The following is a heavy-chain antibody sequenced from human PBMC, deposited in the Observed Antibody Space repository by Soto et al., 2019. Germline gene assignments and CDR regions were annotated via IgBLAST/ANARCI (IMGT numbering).Heavy chain of an antibody. V-gene: IGHV4-59*08. CDR2: IYYGGST. CDR3: AKNWNWGSLVH. D-gene: IGHD7-27*01. CDR1: GDSISTDY. Sequence: ETLSLTCTVSGDSISTDYWSWFRQSPGKGLEWIGFIYYGGSTNYNPSLKSRVTISVDTPKNQFSLKLSSVTAADTAVYYCAKNWNWGSLVHWGQGTLVTVSS. J-gene: IGHJ4*02.